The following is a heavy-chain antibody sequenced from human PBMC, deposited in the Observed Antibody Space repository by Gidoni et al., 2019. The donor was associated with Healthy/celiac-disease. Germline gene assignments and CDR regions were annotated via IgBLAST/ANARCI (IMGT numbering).Heavy chain of an antibody. J-gene: IGHJ6*02. D-gene: IGHD1-26*01. CDR2: INHSGST. Sequence: LTCAVYGGSFSGYYWSWIRQPPGKGLEWIGEINHSGSTNYNPSLKSRVTISVDTSKNQFSLKLSSVTAADTAVYYCAGGGNWEHRYYGMDVWGQGTTVTVSS. V-gene: IGHV4-34*01. CDR1: GGSFSGYY. CDR3: AGGGNWEHRYYGMDV.